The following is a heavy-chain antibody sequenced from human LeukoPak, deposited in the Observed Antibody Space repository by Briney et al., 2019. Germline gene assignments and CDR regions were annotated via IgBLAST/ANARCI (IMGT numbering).Heavy chain of an antibody. CDR2: INTNTGNP. Sequence: GASVKVSCKASGYTFTSYAMNWVRQAPGQGLEWMGWINTNTGNPTYAQGLTGRFVFSLDTSVSTAYLQISSLKAEDTAVYYCARGSKISLEYCSGGSCYKNWFDPWGQGTLVTVSS. D-gene: IGHD2-15*01. J-gene: IGHJ5*02. CDR1: GYTFTSYA. CDR3: ARGSKISLEYCSGGSCYKNWFDP. V-gene: IGHV7-4-1*02.